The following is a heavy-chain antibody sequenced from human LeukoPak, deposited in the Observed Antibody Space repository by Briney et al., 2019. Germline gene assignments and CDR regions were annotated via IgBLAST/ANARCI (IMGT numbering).Heavy chain of an antibody. D-gene: IGHD2-15*01. CDR2: INCDGST. Sequence: GGSLRLSCGASGFTVRNNYMNWVRQAPGKGLEWVSGINCDGSTYYSDSVMGGCTISRDGSKNTLYLQMKSLSPAATAVYYCAIGSYCSGGSCYPLFDYWGRGTLVTVSS. V-gene: IGHV3-53*01. CDR1: GFTVRNNY. CDR3: AIGSYCSGGSCYPLFDY. J-gene: IGHJ4*02.